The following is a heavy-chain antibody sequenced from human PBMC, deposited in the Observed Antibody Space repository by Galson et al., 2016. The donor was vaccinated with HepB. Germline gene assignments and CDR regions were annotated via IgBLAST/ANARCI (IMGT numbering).Heavy chain of an antibody. D-gene: IGHD3/OR15-3a*01. CDR2: IGGSDGDT. Sequence: SLRLSCAASGFTFSSYTMNWVRQAPGKGLEWVSSIGGSDGDTFYRESVKGRFTISRDNSKKTLFLQMSSLRVEDTGAYYCANLSWTDGHSYYGVDVWGQGTTVTVSS. CDR1: GFTFSSYT. V-gene: IGHV3-23*01. J-gene: IGHJ6*02. CDR3: ANLSWTDGHSYYGVDV.